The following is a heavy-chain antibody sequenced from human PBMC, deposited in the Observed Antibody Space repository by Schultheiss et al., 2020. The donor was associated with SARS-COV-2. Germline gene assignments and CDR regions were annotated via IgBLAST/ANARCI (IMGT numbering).Heavy chain of an antibody. CDR3: ATNTLYFQH. CDR1: GFTFDDYA. Sequence: GSLRLSCAASGFTFDDYAMHWVRQAPGKGLEWVGTIYHSGSTYYRPSLKSRVIISVDTSKNQFSLKLSSVTAADTAVYYCATNTLYFQHWGQGTLVTVSS. J-gene: IGHJ1*01. CDR2: IYHSGST. V-gene: IGHV4-38-2*01. D-gene: IGHD2-2*02.